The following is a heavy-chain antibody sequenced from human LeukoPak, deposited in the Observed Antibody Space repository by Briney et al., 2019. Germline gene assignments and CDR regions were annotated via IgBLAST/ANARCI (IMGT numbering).Heavy chain of an antibody. CDR3: ARELGPDYVWGSYRYFAFDY. J-gene: IGHJ4*02. CDR1: GYTFSSYS. CDR2: ISSSSSYI. Sequence: GGSLRLSCAASGYTFSSYSMNWVRQAPGKGLEWVSSISSSSSYIYYADSVKGRFTISRDNAKNSLYLQMNSLRAEDTAVYYCARELGPDYVWGSYRYFAFDYWGQGTLVTVSS. D-gene: IGHD3-16*02. V-gene: IGHV3-21*01.